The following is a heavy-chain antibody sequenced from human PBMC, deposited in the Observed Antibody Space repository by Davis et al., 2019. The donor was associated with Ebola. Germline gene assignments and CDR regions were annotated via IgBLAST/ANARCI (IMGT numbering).Heavy chain of an antibody. V-gene: IGHV1-24*01. CDR3: ARTKPAGRYCSSTSCSQYYYGMDV. CDR2: FDPEDGET. J-gene: IGHJ6*02. CDR1: GYTLTELS. Sequence: ASVKVSCKVSGYTLTELSMHWVRQAPGKGLEWMGGFDPEDGETIYAQKFQGRVTMTEDTSTDTAYMELSSLRSEDTAVYYCARTKPAGRYCSSTSCSQYYYGMDVWGQGTTVTVSS. D-gene: IGHD2-2*01.